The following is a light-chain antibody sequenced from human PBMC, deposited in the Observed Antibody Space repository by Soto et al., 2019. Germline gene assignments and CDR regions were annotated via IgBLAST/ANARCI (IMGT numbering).Light chain of an antibody. CDR3: QQYDVWPLT. V-gene: IGKV3-15*01. CDR2: GAS. CDR1: QTVRNN. Sequence: EIVMTQSPATLSVSPGERATLSCRASQTVRNNLAWYQQKPGQAPRLLFYGASTRAANIPARFSGSGSGTEFTLTISSLPDEDFAVYYCQQYDVWPLTFGGGTKVEI. J-gene: IGKJ4*01.